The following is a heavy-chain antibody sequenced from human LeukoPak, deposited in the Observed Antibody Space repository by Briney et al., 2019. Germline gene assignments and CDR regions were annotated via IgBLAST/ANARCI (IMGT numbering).Heavy chain of an antibody. J-gene: IGHJ4*02. D-gene: IGHD5-12*01. V-gene: IGHV3-23*01. Sequence: GGSLRLSCAASGLTFSSYWMSGVPQAPGKGLEWFSAISGSGGSTYYADSVKGRFTISRDDSKTTLYLQMNSLRAEDTAVYYCAKGGPLQWLRFDYWGQGTLVTVSS. CDR3: AKGGPLQWLRFDY. CDR2: ISGSGGST. CDR1: GLTFSSYW.